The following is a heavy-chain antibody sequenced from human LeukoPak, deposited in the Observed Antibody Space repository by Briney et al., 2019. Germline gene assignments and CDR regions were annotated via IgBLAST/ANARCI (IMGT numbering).Heavy chain of an antibody. J-gene: IGHJ4*02. CDR2: IYYSGST. D-gene: IGHD1-26*01. CDR1: GGSISSYY. V-gene: IGHV4-59*01. Sequence: SETLSLTCTVSGGSISSYYWSWIRQPPGKGLEWIGYIYYSGSTNYNPSLKSRVTISVDTSKNQFSLKLGSVTAADTAVYYCAGDRPGGELGHYFDYWGQGTLVTVSS. CDR3: AGDRPGGELGHYFDY.